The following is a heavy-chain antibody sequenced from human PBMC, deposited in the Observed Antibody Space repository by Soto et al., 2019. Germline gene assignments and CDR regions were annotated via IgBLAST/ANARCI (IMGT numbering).Heavy chain of an antibody. Sequence: PGESLKISCAASGFIFSDYWMSWVRQAPGKGPEWVANIKFDGSVKQYVDSVRGRFTISRDNSKNTLYLQMNSLRAEDTAVYYCARDKEYYDILTGLDYWGQGTLVTAPQ. CDR2: IKFDGSVK. V-gene: IGHV3-7*01. D-gene: IGHD3-9*01. CDR1: GFIFSDYW. CDR3: ARDKEYYDILTGLDY. J-gene: IGHJ4*02.